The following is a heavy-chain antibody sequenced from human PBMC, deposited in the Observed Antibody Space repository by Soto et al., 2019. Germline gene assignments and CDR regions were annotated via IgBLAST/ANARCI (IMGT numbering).Heavy chain of an antibody. CDR2: VKSKISGGTT. CDR1: GFIFSKAW. Sequence: DEPVVESGGGLVRPGGSLRLSCAASGFIFSKAWMNWVRQAPGKGLEWVARVKSKISGGTTEYAAPVKGRFTVSRDDSERAVYLQMNSLKTEDTAVYYCSTGYSDTDFAWGPGSLVTVSS. CDR3: STGYSDTDFA. J-gene: IGHJ4*02. D-gene: IGHD4-17*01. V-gene: IGHV3-15*07.